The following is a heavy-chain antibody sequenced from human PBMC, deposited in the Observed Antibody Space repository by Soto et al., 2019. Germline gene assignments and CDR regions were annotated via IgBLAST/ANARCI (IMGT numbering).Heavy chain of an antibody. CDR1: GGSISSGGYS. J-gene: IGHJ4*02. D-gene: IGHD2-8*01. V-gene: IGHV4-30-2*01. CDR2: IYHSGST. Sequence: SETLSLTCAVSGGSISSGGYSWSWIRQPPGKGLEWIGYIYHSGSTYYNPSLKSRVTISVDRSKNQFSLKLSSVTAADTAVYYCTTDLPILIPQVDYWGQGTLVTVSS. CDR3: TTDLPILIPQVDY.